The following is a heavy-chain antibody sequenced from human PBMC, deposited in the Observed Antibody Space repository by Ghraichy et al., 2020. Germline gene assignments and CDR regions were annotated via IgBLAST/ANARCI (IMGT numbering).Heavy chain of an antibody. J-gene: IGHJ4*02. CDR1: GGSISSYY. V-gene: IGHV4-59*01. CDR2: IYYSGST. Sequence: SETLSLTCTVSGGSISSYYWSWIRQPPGKGLEWIGYIYYSGSTNYNPSLKSRVTISVDTSKNQFSLKLSSVTAADTAVYYCARYRIGIEQLDLFDYWGQGTLVTVSS. D-gene: IGHD6-6*01. CDR3: ARYRIGIEQLDLFDY.